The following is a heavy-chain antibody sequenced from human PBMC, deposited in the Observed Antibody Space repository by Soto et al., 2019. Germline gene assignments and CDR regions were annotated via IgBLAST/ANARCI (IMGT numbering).Heavy chain of an antibody. CDR2: IVVGSGNT. CDR3: ARDRHYDILTGRDYYYYGMDV. J-gene: IGHJ6*02. CDR1: GFTFTSSA. D-gene: IGHD3-9*01. V-gene: IGHV1-58*01. Sequence: SVKVSCKASGFTFTSSAVQWVRQARGQRLEWIGWIVVGSGNTNYAQKIQERVTITTDTSTSTAYMELRSLRSDDTAVYYCARDRHYDILTGRDYYYYGMDVWGQGTTVTVSS.